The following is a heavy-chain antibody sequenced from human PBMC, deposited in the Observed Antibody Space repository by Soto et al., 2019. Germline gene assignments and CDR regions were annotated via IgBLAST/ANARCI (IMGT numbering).Heavy chain of an antibody. J-gene: IGHJ3*02. CDR3: ARAGWLGSGSDAFDI. V-gene: IGHV1-3*01. D-gene: IGHD3-10*01. CDR2: INAGNGNT. Sequence: ASVKVSCKASGYTFTSYAMHWVRQAPGQRLEWMGWINAGNGNTKYSQKFQGRVTITRDTSASTAYMELSSLRSEDTAVYYCARAGWLGSGSDAFDIWGQGTMVTVSS. CDR1: GYTFTSYA.